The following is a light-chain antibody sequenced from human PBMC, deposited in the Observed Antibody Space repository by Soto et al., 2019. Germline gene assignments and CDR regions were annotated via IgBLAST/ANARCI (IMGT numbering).Light chain of an antibody. CDR2: DSP. CDR3: QQYGTSEII. V-gene: IGKV3-20*01. J-gene: IGKJ5*01. CDR1: QSLTNSF. Sequence: EFELTQSPGTLSLSPGARATLSCQASQSLTNSFIAWYQQRPGQAPRLLIYDSPSRASGIPDRFSGSGSGTDGTLTISRLETEDGAVFYCQQYGTSEIIVGQGTRLEIK.